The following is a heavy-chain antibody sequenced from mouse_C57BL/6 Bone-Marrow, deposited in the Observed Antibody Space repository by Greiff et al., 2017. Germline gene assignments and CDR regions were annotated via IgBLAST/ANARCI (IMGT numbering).Heavy chain of an antibody. J-gene: IGHJ1*03. CDR2: IDPSDSYT. V-gene: IGHV1-50*01. Sequence: QVQLQQPGAELVKPGASVKLSCKASGYTFTSYWMQWVKQRPGQGLEWIGEIDPSDSYTNYNQKFKGKATLTVDTSSSTAYMQLSSLTSEDSAVYYCASYYGNRYWYFDVSGTGTTVTVSS. CDR3: ASYYGNRYWYFDV. CDR1: GYTFTSYW. D-gene: IGHD2-1*01.